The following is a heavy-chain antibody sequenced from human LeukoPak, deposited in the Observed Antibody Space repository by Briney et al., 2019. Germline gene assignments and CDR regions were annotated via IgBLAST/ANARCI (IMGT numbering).Heavy chain of an antibody. CDR3: ARDIYYGSGNQVSWFDP. J-gene: IGHJ5*02. CDR2: IIPIFGTA. Sequence: SVKVSCKASGGTFSSYAISWVRQAPGQGLEWMGGIIPIFGTANYAQKFQGRVTITADESTSTAYMELSSLRSEDTAVYYCARDIYYGSGNQVSWFDPWGQGTLVTVSS. V-gene: IGHV1-69*13. CDR1: GGTFSSYA. D-gene: IGHD3-10*01.